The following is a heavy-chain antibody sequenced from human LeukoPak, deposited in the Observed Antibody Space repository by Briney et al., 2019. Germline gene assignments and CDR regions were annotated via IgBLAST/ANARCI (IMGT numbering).Heavy chain of an antibody. J-gene: IGHJ4*02. D-gene: IGHD3-10*01. CDR1: GGSFSGYY. CDR3: ARHRSHYGSGSLGFDY. Sequence: SETLSLTCAVYGGSFSGYYWSWIRQPPGKGLEWIGEINRSGSTNYNPSLKSRVTISVDTSKNQFSLKLSSVTAADTAVFYCARHRSHYGSGSLGFDYWGQGTLVTVSS. V-gene: IGHV4-34*01. CDR2: INRSGST.